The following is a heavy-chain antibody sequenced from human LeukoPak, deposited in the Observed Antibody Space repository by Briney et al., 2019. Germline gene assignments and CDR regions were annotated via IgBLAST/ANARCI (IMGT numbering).Heavy chain of an antibody. Sequence: SETLSLTCTVSGYSISSGYYWGWLRQPAGKGLEWIGRIYSRGSTNYNPSLKSRVTMSVDTSKNQFSLKLSSVTAADTAVYYCARASITRVAFDIWGQGTMVTVSP. V-gene: IGHV4-4*07. J-gene: IGHJ3*02. D-gene: IGHD3-10*01. CDR3: ARASITRVAFDI. CDR2: IYSRGST. CDR1: GYSISSGYY.